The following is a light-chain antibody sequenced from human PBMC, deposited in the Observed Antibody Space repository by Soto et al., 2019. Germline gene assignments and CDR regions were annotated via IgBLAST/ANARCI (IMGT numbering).Light chain of an antibody. CDR1: QTVRST. V-gene: IGKV3-20*01. CDR2: GAS. CDR3: QQYGSYTLT. Sequence: DTVLTQSPGTLSLSPGERVTLSCRASQTVRSTLAWYQQKPGQAPRILIYGASSRETGIPDRFSGSGSGTEFTLTISRLEPEDCALYYCQQYGSYTLTFGGGTKVDIK. J-gene: IGKJ4*01.